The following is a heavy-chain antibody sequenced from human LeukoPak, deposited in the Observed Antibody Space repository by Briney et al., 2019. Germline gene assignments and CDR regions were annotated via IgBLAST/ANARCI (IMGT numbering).Heavy chain of an antibody. J-gene: IGHJ4*02. CDR2: MNPNSGYT. CDR3: ARAGVIAVAGTFVY. Sequence: GASVKVSCKASGYTFTSYGVSWVRQATGQGLEWMGWMNPNSGYTGYAQKFQGRVSMTRNTSISTAYMELSSLRSEDTAVYYCARAGVIAVAGTFVYWGQGTLVTVSS. D-gene: IGHD6-19*01. CDR1: GYTFTSYG. V-gene: IGHV1-8*01.